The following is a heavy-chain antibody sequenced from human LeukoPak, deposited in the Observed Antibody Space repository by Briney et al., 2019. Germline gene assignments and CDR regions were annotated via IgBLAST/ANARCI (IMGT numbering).Heavy chain of an antibody. CDR2: ISSHSRTI. CDR1: GFTFSDYY. Sequence: GGSLRLSCAASGFTFSDYYMGWVRQAPGKGLEWVSYISSHSRTIYYADSVKGRFTISRDNAKNSLYLQMDSLRAGDTAVYYCARERVPSVDYWGQGTLVTVSS. CDR3: ARERVPSVDY. V-gene: IGHV3-11*01. D-gene: IGHD3-10*01. J-gene: IGHJ4*02.